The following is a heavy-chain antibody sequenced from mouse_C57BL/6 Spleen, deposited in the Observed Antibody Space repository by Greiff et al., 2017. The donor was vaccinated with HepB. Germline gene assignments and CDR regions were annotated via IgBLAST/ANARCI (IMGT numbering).Heavy chain of an antibody. D-gene: IGHD1-1*01. V-gene: IGHV1-55*01. Sequence: QVQLQQPGAELVKPGASVKMSCKASGYTFTSYWITWVKQRPGQGLEWIGDIYPGSGSTNYNEKFKSKATLTVDTSSSTAYMQRSSLTSEDSAVYDCARLQRSSAYFDYWGQGTTLTVSS. CDR1: GYTFTSYW. CDR2: IYPGSGST. CDR3: ARLQRSSAYFDY. J-gene: IGHJ2*01.